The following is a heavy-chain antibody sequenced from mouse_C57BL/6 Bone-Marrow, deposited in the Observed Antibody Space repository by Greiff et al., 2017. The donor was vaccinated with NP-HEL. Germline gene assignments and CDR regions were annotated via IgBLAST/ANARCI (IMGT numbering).Heavy chain of an antibody. CDR1: GYTFTSYW. Sequence: QVQLKQSGAELAKPGASVKLSCKASGYTFTSYWMHWVKQRPGQGLEWIGYINPSSGYTKYNQKFKDKATLTADKSSSTAYMQLSSLTYEDAAVYYCARSVSSLGWGYWGQGTTLTVSS. V-gene: IGHV1-7*01. CDR3: ARSVSSLGWGY. D-gene: IGHD4-1*01. CDR2: INPSSGYT. J-gene: IGHJ2*01.